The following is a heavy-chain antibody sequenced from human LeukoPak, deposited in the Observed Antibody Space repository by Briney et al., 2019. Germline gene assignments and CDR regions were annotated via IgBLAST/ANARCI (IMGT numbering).Heavy chain of an antibody. J-gene: IGHJ5*01. CDR2: ISPYNGHT. D-gene: IGHD4-11*01. V-gene: IGHV1-18*04. Sequence: ASVKVSCKTSGYNFTTYFITWVRQAPGQGLEWMGWISPYNGHTKYTHSLQVRVTMTTDTSTSTAFLELRSLMSDDTAVYYCAREGQSRKFDSWGQGTLVTVSS. CDR1: GYNFTTYF. CDR3: AREGQSRKFDS.